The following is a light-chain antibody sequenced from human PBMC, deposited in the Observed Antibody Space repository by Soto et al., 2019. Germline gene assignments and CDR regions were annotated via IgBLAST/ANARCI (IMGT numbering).Light chain of an antibody. CDR2: DAS. Sequence: EIVLTQSPATLSLSPGERATLSCRASQSVRSYLAWYQQKPGQAPMLLIHDASSRAPGIPARFSGSGSGTDFTLTISSLEPEDFAVYYCQQRTNWPSYTFGQGTRLEIK. J-gene: IGKJ5*01. CDR3: QQRTNWPSYT. V-gene: IGKV3-11*01. CDR1: QSVRSY.